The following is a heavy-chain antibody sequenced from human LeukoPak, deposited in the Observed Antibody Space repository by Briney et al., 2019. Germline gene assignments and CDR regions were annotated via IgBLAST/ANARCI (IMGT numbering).Heavy chain of an antibody. J-gene: IGHJ4*02. Sequence: ASVKVSCKASGYTFTSYLLHWVRQAPGQGLEWMGAIDPSGGSTTYAQTFQDRVTMTRDTSTTTVYMELSSLRSEDTAVYYCARETYNYGKSFDYWGQGTLVTVSS. CDR3: ARETYNYGKSFDY. CDR2: IDPSGGST. CDR1: GYTFTSYL. V-gene: IGHV1-46*01. D-gene: IGHD5-18*01.